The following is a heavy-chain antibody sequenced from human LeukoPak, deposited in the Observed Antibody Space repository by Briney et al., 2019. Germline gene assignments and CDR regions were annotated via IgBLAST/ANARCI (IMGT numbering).Heavy chain of an antibody. V-gene: IGHV4-38-2*01. CDR1: GYSISSGYY. CDR2: ICHSGST. Sequence: SETLSLTCAVSGYSISSGYYSCWLQQPPEKVLELIGSICHSGSTYYNASLKSRVTISVDTSKNQFSLKLSSVTAADTAVYYCARVGGSGGRVAFDIWGQGTMVTVS. J-gene: IGHJ3*02. CDR3: ARVGGSGGRVAFDI. D-gene: IGHD1-26*01.